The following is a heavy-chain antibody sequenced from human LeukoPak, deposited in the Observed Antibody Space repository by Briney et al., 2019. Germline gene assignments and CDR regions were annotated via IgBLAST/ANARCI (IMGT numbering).Heavy chain of an antibody. V-gene: IGHV3-7*01. CDR3: AREAAVGIGAYNY. J-gene: IGHJ4*02. CDR2: IDPDGNDK. CDR1: GFTFSSYY. D-gene: IGHD6-13*01. Sequence: GGSLRLSCVASGFTFSSYYMGWVRQAPGKGLEWVAHIDPDGNDKYYVDSVKGRFTISRDNAKNSLYLQVNSLRAEDTAVYYCAREAAVGIGAYNYWGQGTLVTVSS.